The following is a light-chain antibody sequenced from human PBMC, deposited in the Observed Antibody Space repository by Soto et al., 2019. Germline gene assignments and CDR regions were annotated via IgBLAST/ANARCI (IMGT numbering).Light chain of an antibody. CDR1: QSVGSY. CDR2: DAS. Sequence: DIVLTQSPATLSVSRGEGATLSCRASQSVGSYLAWYQQKPGQAPRLLIYDASNRATGIPARFSGSGSGTDFTLTISSLEPEDFAVYYCQQRRIWPPTFGQGTKVDIK. V-gene: IGKV3-11*01. J-gene: IGKJ1*01. CDR3: QQRRIWPPT.